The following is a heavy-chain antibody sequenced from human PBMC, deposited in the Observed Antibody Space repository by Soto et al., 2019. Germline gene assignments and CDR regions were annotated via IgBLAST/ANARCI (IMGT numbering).Heavy chain of an antibody. CDR1: GGSISNYY. D-gene: IGHD3-16*01. J-gene: IGHJ5*02. CDR3: ASGGNWFDP. V-gene: IGHV4-59*01. Sequence: SETLSLTCNVSGGSISNYYWTWVRQSPEKGLEWIGYMYYNGNINYNPSLKSRVTISTDTSKNQFSLTLKSVTAADTAVYYCASGGNWFDPWGQGVLVPSPQ. CDR2: MYYNGNI.